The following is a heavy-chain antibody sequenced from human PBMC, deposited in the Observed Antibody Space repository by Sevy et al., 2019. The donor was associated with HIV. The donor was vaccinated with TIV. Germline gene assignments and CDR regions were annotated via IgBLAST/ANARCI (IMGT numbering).Heavy chain of an antibody. J-gene: IGHJ5*02. CDR2: SYYTGST. D-gene: IGHD5-12*01. CDR1: GGSISAYY. V-gene: IGHV4-59*01. Sequence: SETLSLTCTVFGGSISAYYWSWIRQPPGKGLEYIGYSYYTGSTNYNPSLKSRVTISVDTSKNQFSLRLTSVTAADTAIYYCARAPPVRSGDDSLNWFDPWGQGTLVTVSS. CDR3: ARAPPVRSGDDSLNWFDP.